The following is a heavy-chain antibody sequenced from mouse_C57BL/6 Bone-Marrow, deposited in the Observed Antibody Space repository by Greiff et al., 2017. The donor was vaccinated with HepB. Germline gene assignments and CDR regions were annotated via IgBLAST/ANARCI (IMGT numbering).Heavy chain of an antibody. Sequence: VHLVESGAELVRPGTSVKMSCKASGYTFTNYWIGWAKQRPGHGLEWIGDIYPGGGYTNYNEKFKGKATLTADKSSSTAYMQFSSLTSEDSAIYYCARLRRGYYAMDYWGQGTSVTVSS. CDR3: ARLRRGYYAMDY. D-gene: IGHD2-12*01. V-gene: IGHV1-63*01. J-gene: IGHJ4*01. CDR1: GYTFTNYW. CDR2: IYPGGGYT.